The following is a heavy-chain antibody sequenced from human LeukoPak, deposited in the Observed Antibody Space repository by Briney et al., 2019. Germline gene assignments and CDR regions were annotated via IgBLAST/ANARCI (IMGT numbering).Heavy chain of an antibody. CDR3: ARVERDTPIRKYYFDY. V-gene: IGHV4-34*01. D-gene: IGHD5-18*01. Sequence: SETLSLTCAVYGGSFSGYYWSWIRQPPGKGLEWIGEINHSGSTNYNPSLKSRVTISVDTSKNQFPLKLSSVTAADTAVYYCARVERDTPIRKYYFDYWGQGTLVTVSS. J-gene: IGHJ4*02. CDR1: GGSFSGYY. CDR2: INHSGST.